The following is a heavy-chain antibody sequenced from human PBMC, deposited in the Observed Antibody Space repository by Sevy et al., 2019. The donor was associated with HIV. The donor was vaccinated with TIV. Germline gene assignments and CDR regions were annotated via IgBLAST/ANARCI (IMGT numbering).Heavy chain of an antibody. D-gene: IGHD2-21*02. V-gene: IGHV3-33*08. Sequence: GGSLRLSCAASGFAFSSYVMHWVSQAPGKGLESVALIWYDGTIKYYADSVKGRFTISRDNSKDTLFLQMNSLTPDDTAVYYCARGGGYCGGDCYSIDYWGQGALVTVSS. CDR1: GFAFSSYV. CDR2: IWYDGTIK. CDR3: ARGGGYCGGDCYSIDY. J-gene: IGHJ4*02.